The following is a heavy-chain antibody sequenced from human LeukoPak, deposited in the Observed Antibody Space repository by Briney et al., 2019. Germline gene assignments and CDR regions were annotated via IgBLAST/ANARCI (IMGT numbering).Heavy chain of an antibody. D-gene: IGHD5-12*01. Sequence: PSETLSLTCTVSGGSISSSSYYWGWIRQAPGKGLEWIGSIYYSGRTYYNPSLKSRVTISVDTHKNQFSLKVSSVTAADTAVYYCARDLDGYGHFDYWGQGTLVTVSS. J-gene: IGHJ4*02. CDR3: ARDLDGYGHFDY. V-gene: IGHV4-39*07. CDR1: GGSISSSSYY. CDR2: IYYSGRT.